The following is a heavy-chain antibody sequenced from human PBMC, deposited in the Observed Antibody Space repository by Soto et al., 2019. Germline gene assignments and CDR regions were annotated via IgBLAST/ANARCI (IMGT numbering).Heavy chain of an antibody. V-gene: IGHV4-30-4*01. CDR2: IYYSGST. J-gene: IGHJ4*02. CDR3: ARTYYYDSSGYYPRYYFDY. CDR1: GGSISSGYYY. D-gene: IGHD3-22*01. Sequence: SETLSLTCTVSGGSISSGYYYWSWIRQPPGKGLEWIGYIYYSGSTYYNPSLKSRVTISVDTSKNQFSLKLSSVTAADTAVYYCARTYYYDSSGYYPRYYFDYWGQGTLVTVSS.